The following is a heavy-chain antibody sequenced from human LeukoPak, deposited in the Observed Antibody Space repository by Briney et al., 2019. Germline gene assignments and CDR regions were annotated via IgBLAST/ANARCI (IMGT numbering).Heavy chain of an antibody. CDR2: IYTTGST. V-gene: IGHV4-4*07. CDR3: ARGINTILGFFDY. Sequence: SETLSLTCTVSGDSMSSYYWTWIRQPAGKGLEWIGRIYTTGSTNYNPSFKSRVTMTIDTSKNQFSLKLTSVTAADTAVYYCARGINTILGFFDYWGQGTLATVSS. D-gene: IGHD3-3*01. J-gene: IGHJ4*02. CDR1: GDSMSSYY.